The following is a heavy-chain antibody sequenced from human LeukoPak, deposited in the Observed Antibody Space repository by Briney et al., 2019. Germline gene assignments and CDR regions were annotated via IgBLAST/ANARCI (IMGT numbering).Heavy chain of an antibody. CDR1: GFTFSSYA. CDR2: ISGSGGST. Sequence: GGSLRLSCSASGFTFSSYAMSWVRQAPGKGLEWVSAISGSGGSTYYADSVKGRFTISRDNSKNTLYLQMNSLRAEDTAVYYCARDLEHPVDQYYFDYWGQGTLVTVSS. J-gene: IGHJ4*02. CDR3: ARDLEHPVDQYYFDY. V-gene: IGHV3-23*01. D-gene: IGHD6-19*01.